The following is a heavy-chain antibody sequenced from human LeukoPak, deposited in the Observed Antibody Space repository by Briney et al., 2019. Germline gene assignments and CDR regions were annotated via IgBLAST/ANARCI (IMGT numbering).Heavy chain of an antibody. CDR3: LKSDNIVGATYFDC. D-gene: IGHD1-26*01. CDR2: LSSNGGST. Sequence: GGSLRLSCSASGFTFSSFAMHWVRQAPGKGLEYVSSLSSNGGSTYYADSVKGRFTISRDNSKNTLFLQMSSRRAEDAAVYFCLKSDNIVGATYFDCWGQGTLVTVSS. J-gene: IGHJ4*02. V-gene: IGHV3-64D*09. CDR1: GFTFSSFA.